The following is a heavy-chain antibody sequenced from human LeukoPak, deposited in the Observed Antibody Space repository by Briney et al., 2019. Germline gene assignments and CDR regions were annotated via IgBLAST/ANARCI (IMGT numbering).Heavy chain of an antibody. CDR1: GDSISSSSYY. CDR2: TYYSGST. J-gene: IGHJ4*02. D-gene: IGHD2-2*01. CDR3: ARGFRNCSSTTCYGGYYFDN. Sequence: PSETLSLTCTVSGDSISSSSYYWGWIRQPPGKGLEWIGCTYYSGSTYYNPSLKSRVTISVDSSKNHFSLRLSSVTAADTAVYYCARGFRNCSSTTCYGGYYFDNWGQGTLVTVSS. V-gene: IGHV4-39*02.